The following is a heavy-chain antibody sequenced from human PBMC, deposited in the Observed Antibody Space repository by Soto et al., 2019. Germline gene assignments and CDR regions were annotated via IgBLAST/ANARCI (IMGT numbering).Heavy chain of an antibody. CDR3: AHRGVGAAFDI. J-gene: IGHJ3*02. D-gene: IGHD1-26*01. Sequence: SGPTLVNPTQTLTLTCTFSGFSLSTSGMRVSWIRQPPGKALEWLARIDWDDDKRYSPSLKSRLTITKDTSKNQVVLTMTNMDPVDTATYYCAHRGVGAAFDIWGQGTLVTVSS. V-gene: IGHV2-5*08. CDR1: GFSLSTSGMR. CDR2: IDWDDDK.